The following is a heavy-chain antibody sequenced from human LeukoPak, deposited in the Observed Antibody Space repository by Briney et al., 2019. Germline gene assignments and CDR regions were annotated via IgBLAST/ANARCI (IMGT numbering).Heavy chain of an antibody. D-gene: IGHD3-9*01. CDR2: ISGSGGST. V-gene: IGHV3-23*01. CDR1: GFTFSSYA. J-gene: IGHJ2*01. Sequence: GASLRLSCAASGFTFSSYAMSWVRQAPGKGLEWVSAISGSGGSTYCADSVKGRFTISRDNSKNTLYLQMNSLRAEDTAVYYCAKDTPPDYDILTGYYWYFDLWGRGTLVTVSS. CDR3: AKDTPPDYDILTGYYWYFDL.